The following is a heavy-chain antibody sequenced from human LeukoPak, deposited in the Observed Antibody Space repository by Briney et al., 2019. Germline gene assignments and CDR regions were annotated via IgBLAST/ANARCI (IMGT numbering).Heavy chain of an antibody. D-gene: IGHD2-8*01. V-gene: IGHV4-39*01. Sequence: PSETLSLTCTVSGGSISSSSYYCGWIRQPPGKGLEWTGSIYYSGSTYYNPSLKPRVTISVDTSNNQFSLKLSSVTAADTAVYYCARQGCTNGVCHVAHYWGQGTLVTVSS. J-gene: IGHJ4*02. CDR3: ARQGCTNGVCHVAHY. CDR2: IYYSGST. CDR1: GGSISSSSYY.